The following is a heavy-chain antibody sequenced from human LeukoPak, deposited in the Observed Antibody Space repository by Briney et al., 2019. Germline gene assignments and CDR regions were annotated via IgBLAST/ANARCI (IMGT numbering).Heavy chain of an antibody. CDR3: ARDGWLQNGRYVDY. CDR2: IYYSGST. J-gene: IGHJ4*02. CDR1: GGSISSHY. V-gene: IGHV4-59*11. D-gene: IGHD5-24*01. Sequence: PSETLSLTCTVSGGSISSHYWSWIRQPPGKGLEWIGYIYYSGSTNYNPSLKSRVTISVDTSKNQFSLKLSSVTAADTAVYYCARDGWLQNGRYVDYGGQGTLVTVS.